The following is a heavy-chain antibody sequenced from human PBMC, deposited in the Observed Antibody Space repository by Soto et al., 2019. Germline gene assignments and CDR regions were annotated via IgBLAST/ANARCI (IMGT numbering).Heavy chain of an antibody. D-gene: IGHD3-10*01. V-gene: IGHV3-21*01. CDR1: GFTFSSYS. Sequence: PGGSLRLSCAASGFTFSSYSMNWVRQAPGKGLEWVSSISSSSSYIYYADPVKGRFTISRDNAKNSLYLQMNSLGAEDTDVYYCAGEQLLWFGELSAGMDVWGQGTTVTVSS. CDR2: ISSSSSYI. J-gene: IGHJ6*02. CDR3: AGEQLLWFGELSAGMDV.